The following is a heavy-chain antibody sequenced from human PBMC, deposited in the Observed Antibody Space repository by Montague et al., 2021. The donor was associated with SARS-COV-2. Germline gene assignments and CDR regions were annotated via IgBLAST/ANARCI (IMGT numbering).Heavy chain of an antibody. CDR2: INRSGRT. Sequence: SETLSLTCAVYGGSSSGYYWSWIRQPPEKGLEWIGEINRSGRTNNNPSLKSRVIISVDTSKNQLSLKLSSVTAADTAVYYCVRRGSSVWGVTVSAELDYWGQGILVIVSS. V-gene: IGHV4-34*01. D-gene: IGHD3-10*01. CDR3: VRRGSSVWGVTVSAELDY. CDR1: GGSSSGYY. J-gene: IGHJ4*02.